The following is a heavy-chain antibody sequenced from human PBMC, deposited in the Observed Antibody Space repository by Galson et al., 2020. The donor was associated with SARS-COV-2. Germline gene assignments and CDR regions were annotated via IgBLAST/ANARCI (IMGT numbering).Heavy chain of an antibody. D-gene: IGHD3-16*02. J-gene: IGHJ6*02. Sequence: GGSLRLSCAASGFTFDDYAMHWVRQAPGKGLEWVSGISWNSGSIGYADSVKGRFTISRDNAKNSLYLQMNSLRAEDTALYYCAKDLSAAGWMDVWGQGTTVTVSS. CDR3: AKDLSAAGWMDV. CDR2: ISWNSGSI. CDR1: GFTFDDYA. V-gene: IGHV3-9*01.